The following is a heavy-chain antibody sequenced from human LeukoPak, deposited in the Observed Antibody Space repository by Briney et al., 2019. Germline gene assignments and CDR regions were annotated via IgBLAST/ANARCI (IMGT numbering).Heavy chain of an antibody. CDR3: ATRGVRVVVSVSYYGMDV. D-gene: IGHD3-22*01. Sequence: ASVKVSCKVSGYTLTELSMHWVRQAPGKGLEWMGGFDPEDGETIYAQKFQGRVTMTEDTSTDTAYMELSSLRSEDTAVYYCATRGVRVVVSVSYYGMDVWGQGTTVTVSS. CDR2: FDPEDGET. V-gene: IGHV1-24*01. CDR1: GYTLTELS. J-gene: IGHJ6*02.